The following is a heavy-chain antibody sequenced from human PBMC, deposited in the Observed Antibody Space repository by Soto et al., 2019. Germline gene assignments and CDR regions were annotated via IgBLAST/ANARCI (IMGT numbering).Heavy chain of an antibody. CDR3: AIHSSAWSQIDY. Sequence: APGKGLEWVANIKQDGSEKYYVDSVKGRFTSSRDNAKNSLYLQMNSLTAEDTAVYYCAIHSSAWSQIDYWGQGTLVTVSS. CDR2: IKQDGSEK. D-gene: IGHD6-19*01. V-gene: IGHV3-7*01. J-gene: IGHJ4*02.